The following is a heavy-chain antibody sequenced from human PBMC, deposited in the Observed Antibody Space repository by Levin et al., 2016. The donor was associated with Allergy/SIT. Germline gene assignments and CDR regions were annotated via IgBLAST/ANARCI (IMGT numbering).Heavy chain of an antibody. D-gene: IGHD3-10*01. CDR1: GGTFSSYA. Sequence: SVKVSCKASGGTFSSYAISWVRQAPGQGLEWMGGIIPIFGTANYAQKFQGRVTITADESTSTAYMELSSLRSEDTAVYYCAMNYYAKDAFDIWGQGTMVTVSS. J-gene: IGHJ3*02. CDR3: AMNYYAKDAFDI. CDR2: IIPIFGTA. V-gene: IGHV1-69*13.